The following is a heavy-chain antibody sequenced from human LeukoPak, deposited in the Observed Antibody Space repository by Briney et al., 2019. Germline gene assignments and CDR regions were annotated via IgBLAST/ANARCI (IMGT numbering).Heavy chain of an antibody. CDR2: ISSNGGST. V-gene: IGHV3-64D*06. CDR3: MKEIFGVVMAFDY. Sequence: PGGSLRLSCSASGFTFSSYAMHWVRQAPGKGLEYVSAISSNGGSTYYADSVKGRFTISRDNSKNTLYLQMSSLRAEDTAVYYCMKEIFGVVMAFDYWGQGTLVTVSS. D-gene: IGHD3-3*01. J-gene: IGHJ4*02. CDR1: GFTFSSYA.